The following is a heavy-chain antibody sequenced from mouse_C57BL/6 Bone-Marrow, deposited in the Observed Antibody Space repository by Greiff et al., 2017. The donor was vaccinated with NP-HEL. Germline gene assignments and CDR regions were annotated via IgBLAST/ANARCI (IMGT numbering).Heavy chain of an antibody. CDR2: IDPENGDT. Sequence: EMHLVESGAELVRPGASVKLSCTVSGFNIKDDYMHWVKQRPEQGLEWIGWIDPENGDTEYASKFQGKATITADTSSNTAYLQLSSLTSEDTAVYYCTTGGSSPYAMDYWGQGTSVTVSS. CDR1: GFNIKDDY. J-gene: IGHJ4*01. V-gene: IGHV14-4*01. CDR3: TTGGSSPYAMDY. D-gene: IGHD1-1*01.